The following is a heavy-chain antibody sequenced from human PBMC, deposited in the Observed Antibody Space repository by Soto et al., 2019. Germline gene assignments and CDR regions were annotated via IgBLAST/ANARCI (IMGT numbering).Heavy chain of an antibody. CDR1: GFTFNSYG. CDR2: MWYDGSNK. V-gene: IGHV3-33*01. J-gene: IGHJ4*02. Sequence: PGGSLRLSCAASGFTFNSYGMHWVRQAPGKGLEWVAIMWYDGSNKYYEDSVKGRFTISRDNSKNTLYLQMDSLRVEDTAVYYCARDSAYGDLADYWGQGTLVTVSS. D-gene: IGHD3-10*01. CDR3: ARDSAYGDLADY.